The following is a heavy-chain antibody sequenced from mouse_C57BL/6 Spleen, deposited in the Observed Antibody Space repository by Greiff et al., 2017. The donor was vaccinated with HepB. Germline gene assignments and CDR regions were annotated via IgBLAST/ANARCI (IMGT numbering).Heavy chain of an antibody. Sequence: DVMLVESGGDLVKPGGSLKLSCAASGFTFSSYGMSWVRQTPDKRLEWVATISSGGSYTYYPDSVKGRFTISRDNAKNTLYLQMSSLKSEDTAMYYCARSYDGYSGFDYWGQGTTLTVSS. CDR3: ARSYDGYSGFDY. J-gene: IGHJ2*01. D-gene: IGHD2-3*01. V-gene: IGHV5-6*02. CDR2: ISSGGSYT. CDR1: GFTFSSYG.